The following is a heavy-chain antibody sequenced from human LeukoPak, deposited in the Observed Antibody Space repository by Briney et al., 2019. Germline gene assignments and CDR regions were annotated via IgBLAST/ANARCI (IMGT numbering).Heavy chain of an antibody. J-gene: IGHJ4*02. CDR2: IYHSGST. CDR1: GYSISSGYY. V-gene: IGHV4-38-2*02. Sequence: PSETLSLTCAVSGYSISSGYYWGWIRQPPGKGLEWIGSIYHSGSTYYNPSLKSRVTISVDTSKNQFSLKLSSVTAADTAVYYCAKDKNIAGGQDYWGQGTPVTVSS. CDR3: AKDKNIAGGQDY. D-gene: IGHD6-13*01.